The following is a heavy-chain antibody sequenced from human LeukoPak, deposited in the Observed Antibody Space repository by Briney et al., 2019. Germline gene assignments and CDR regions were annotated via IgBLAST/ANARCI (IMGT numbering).Heavy chain of an antibody. Sequence: PSETLSLTCTVSGGSISSYYWSWIRQPPGKGLEWIGHIYYSGSTNYNPSLKSRVTISVDTSKNQFPLKLSSVTAADAAVYYCARHLHKTGMDVWGQGTTVTVSS. CDR1: GGSISSYY. CDR2: IYYSGST. V-gene: IGHV4-59*08. J-gene: IGHJ6*02. CDR3: ARHLHKTGMDV.